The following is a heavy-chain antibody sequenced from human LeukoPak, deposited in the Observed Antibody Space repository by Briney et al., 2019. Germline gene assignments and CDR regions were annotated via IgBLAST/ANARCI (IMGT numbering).Heavy chain of an antibody. CDR2: ISSSSSYI. D-gene: IGHD2-2*02. V-gene: IGHV3-21*01. Sequence: GGSLRLSCAASGFTFSSYSMNWVRQAPGKGLEWVSSISSSSSYIYYADSVKGRFTTSRDNAKNSLYLQMNSLRAEDTAVYYCARVLGVPAAILGWFDPWGQGTLVTVSS. CDR3: ARVLGVPAAILGWFDP. J-gene: IGHJ5*02. CDR1: GFTFSSYS.